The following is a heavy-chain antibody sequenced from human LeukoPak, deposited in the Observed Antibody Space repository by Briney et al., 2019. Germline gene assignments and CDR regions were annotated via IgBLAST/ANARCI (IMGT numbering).Heavy chain of an antibody. V-gene: IGHV3-7*01. Sequence: ETLSLTCTVSGGSISSSSYFWGWVRQPAGKGLEWVANIKQDGSEKYYVDSVKGRFTISRDNAKNSLYLQMNSLRAEDTAVYYCARLLYYGSGVDAFDIWGQGTMVTVSS. CDR2: IKQDGSEK. J-gene: IGHJ3*02. D-gene: IGHD3-10*01. CDR3: ARLLYYGSGVDAFDI. CDR1: GGSISSSSYF.